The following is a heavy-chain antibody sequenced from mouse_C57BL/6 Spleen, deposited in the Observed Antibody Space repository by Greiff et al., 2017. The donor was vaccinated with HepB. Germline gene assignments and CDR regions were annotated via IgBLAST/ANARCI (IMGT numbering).Heavy chain of an antibody. J-gene: IGHJ3*01. CDR1: GYSFTDYN. V-gene: IGHV1-39*01. Sequence: VHVKQSGPELVKPGASVKISCKASGYSFTDYNMNWVKQSNGKSLEWIGVINPNYGTTSYNQKFKGKATLTVDQSSSTAYMQLNSLTSEDSAVYYCARWGDSSGVAWFAYWGQGTLVTVSA. CDR3: ARWGDSSGVAWFAY. D-gene: IGHD3-2*02. CDR2: INPNYGTT.